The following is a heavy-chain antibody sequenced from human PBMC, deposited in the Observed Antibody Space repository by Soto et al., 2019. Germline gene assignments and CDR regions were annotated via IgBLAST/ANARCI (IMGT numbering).Heavy chain of an antibody. V-gene: IGHV1-18*01. CDR3: ARTRLWFGDPHLYGMDV. J-gene: IGHJ6*02. D-gene: IGHD3-10*01. CDR2: ISAYNGNT. CDR1: GYTFTSYG. Sequence: VASVKVSCKASGYTFTSYGISWVRQAPGQGLEWMGWISAYNGNTNYSQKLQGRVTITTDTSTSTAYMELSSLRSEDTAVYYCARTRLWFGDPHLYGMDVWGQGTTVTVSS.